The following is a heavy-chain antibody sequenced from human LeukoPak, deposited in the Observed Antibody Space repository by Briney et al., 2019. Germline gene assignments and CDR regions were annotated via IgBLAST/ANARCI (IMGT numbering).Heavy chain of an antibody. J-gene: IGHJ4*02. V-gene: IGHV3-53*01. CDR3: ARGVGASEGVDY. CDR1: GFTVSSNS. CDR2: IYSDNT. D-gene: IGHD1-26*01. Sequence: GGSLRLSCTVSGFTVSSNSMSWVRQAPGKGLEWVSFIYSDNTHYSDSVKGRFTISRDNSKNTLYLQMNSLRAEDTAVYYCARGVGASEGVDYWGQGTLVTVSS.